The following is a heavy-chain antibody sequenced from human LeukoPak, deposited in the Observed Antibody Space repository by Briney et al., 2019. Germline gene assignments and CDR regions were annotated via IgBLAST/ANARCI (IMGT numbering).Heavy chain of an antibody. J-gene: IGHJ4*02. V-gene: IGHV4-59*01. Sequence: SETLSLTCTVSGGSISRYYWSWIRQPPGKGLEWIGYIYYSGTTNYNPSLKSRVTISVDTSKNQFSLNLSSVTAADTALYYCARVGGTGDFDYWGQGTLVTVSS. CDR2: IYYSGTT. CDR3: ARVGGTGDFDY. D-gene: IGHD3-16*01. CDR1: GGSISRYY.